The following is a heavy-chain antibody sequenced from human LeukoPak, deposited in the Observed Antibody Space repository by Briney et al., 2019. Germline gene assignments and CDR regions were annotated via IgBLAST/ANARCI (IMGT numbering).Heavy chain of an antibody. CDR2: ISGSGGST. CDR3: VKRRGSSWYRDIDC. J-gene: IGHJ4*02. Sequence: GGSLRLSCTASGFTFSSYAMSWVRQAPGKGLEWVSAISGSGGSTYYADSVKGRFSISRDNSKNTLYLQMNSLRAEDTAVYYCVKRRGSSWYRDIDCWGQGTLVTVSS. CDR1: GFTFSSYA. V-gene: IGHV3-23*01. D-gene: IGHD6-13*01.